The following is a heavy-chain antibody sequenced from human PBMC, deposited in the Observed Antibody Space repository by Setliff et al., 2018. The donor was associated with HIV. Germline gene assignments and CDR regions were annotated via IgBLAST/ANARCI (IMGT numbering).Heavy chain of an antibody. D-gene: IGHD3-3*01. V-gene: IGHV1-18*01. Sequence: ASVKVSCKASSYPFTSFGISWVRQAPGQGLEWMGWISTYNGKTNYVQNLQGRVTMTTDTSTSTVYLELRSLRSDDTAVYYCVRSQGRILGVEPHWFDPWGQGTLVTVSS. J-gene: IGHJ5*02. CDR2: ISTYNGKT. CDR3: VRSQGRILGVEPHWFDP. CDR1: SYPFTSFG.